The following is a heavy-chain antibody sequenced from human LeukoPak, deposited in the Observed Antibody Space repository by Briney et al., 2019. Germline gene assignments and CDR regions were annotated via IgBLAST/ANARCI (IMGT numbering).Heavy chain of an antibody. D-gene: IGHD3-10*01. V-gene: IGHV4-39*07. CDR3: ARVYDSGSQAYFYYMDV. Sequence: SETLSLTCTVSGGSISSSDYYWGWIRQPPGKGLEWIGSIYYSVTTYYNPSLKSRVTMSVDTSKNQFSLKVNSVTAADTAVYYCARVYDSGSQAYFYYMDVWGKGTTVTISS. CDR1: GGSISSSDYY. J-gene: IGHJ6*03. CDR2: IYYSVTT.